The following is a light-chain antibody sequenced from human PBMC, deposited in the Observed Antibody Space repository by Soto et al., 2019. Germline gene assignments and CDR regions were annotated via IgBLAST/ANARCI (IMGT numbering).Light chain of an antibody. J-gene: IGLJ2*01. CDR1: SSDIGAYNY. Sequence: QSALTQPASVSGSPGQSITISCTGTSSDIGAYNYVSWYQQHPGKAPKLMIYDATNRPSGVSNRFSGSKSGNTASLTISGLQAEDEADYYCSSYTGTRNREGLVFGGGTKLTVL. CDR2: DAT. CDR3: SSYTGTRNREGLV. V-gene: IGLV2-14*01.